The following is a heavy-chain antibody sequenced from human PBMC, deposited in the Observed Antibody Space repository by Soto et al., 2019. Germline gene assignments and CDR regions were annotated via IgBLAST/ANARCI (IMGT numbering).Heavy chain of an antibody. CDR3: ARGRSITMLRGLNRYFDY. J-gene: IGHJ4*02. Sequence: SETLSLTCTVSGDFISTFYWSWIRQAPGKGLEHIGYTYYTGYSNYNPSLKSRVAMSLDTSKNQFSLRLSSVTAADTAVYFCARGRSITMLRGLNRYFDYWCQGALVTVSS. V-gene: IGHV4-59*01. CDR2: TYYTGYS. CDR1: GDFISTFY. D-gene: IGHD3-10*01.